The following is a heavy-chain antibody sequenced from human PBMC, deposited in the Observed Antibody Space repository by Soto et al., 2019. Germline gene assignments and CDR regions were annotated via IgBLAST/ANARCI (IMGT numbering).Heavy chain of an antibody. V-gene: IGHV1-18*01. CDR1: GYTFTSYG. CDR2: ISAYNGNT. Sequence: QVQLVQSGAEVKKPGASVKVSCKASGYTFTSYGISWVRQAPGQGLEWMGWISAYNGNTNYAQKLQGRVTMTTDTSTSTAYMELRSLRSDDTAVYYCARDNPFMTTDRYYYYYYGMDVWGQGTTVTVSS. J-gene: IGHJ6*02. D-gene: IGHD4-17*01. CDR3: ARDNPFMTTDRYYYYYYGMDV.